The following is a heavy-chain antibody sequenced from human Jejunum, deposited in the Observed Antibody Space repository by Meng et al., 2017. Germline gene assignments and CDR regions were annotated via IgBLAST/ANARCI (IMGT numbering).Heavy chain of an antibody. J-gene: IGHJ4*02. V-gene: IGHV4-30-4*01. D-gene: IGHD5-18*01. CDR2: IYYSGAT. CDR3: ARVQMVRLFDS. CDR1: GASISGADYY. Sequence: QVQLQESGPGLVKPSQTLSLTCTVSGASISGADYYWSWIRQPPGKGLEWIGYIYYSGATYSNPSLKSRATISVDTPKNQFSLRLTSVTAADTAIYYCARVQMVRLFDSWGQGALVTVSS.